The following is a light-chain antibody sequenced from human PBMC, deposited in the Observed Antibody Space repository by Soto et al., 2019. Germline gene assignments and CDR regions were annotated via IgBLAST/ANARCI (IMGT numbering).Light chain of an antibody. CDR3: LQHNTYPWT. V-gene: IGKV1-17*01. CDR2: AAS. Sequence: DIQMTQSPSSLSASVGDRVIITCRASQGIGDDLGWYQQKPGKAPKRLIYAASSLQSGVPSRFSGSGSRTDLTLTIRGLQPDDFASYYCLQHNTYPWTFGPGTKVEVK. CDR1: QGIGDD. J-gene: IGKJ1*01.